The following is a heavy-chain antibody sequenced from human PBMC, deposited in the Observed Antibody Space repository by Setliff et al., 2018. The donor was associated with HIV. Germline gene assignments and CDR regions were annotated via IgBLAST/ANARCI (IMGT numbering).Heavy chain of an antibody. CDR1: GCVFSDYR. J-gene: IGHJ4*02. Sequence: ASVKVSCKASGCVFSDYRIHWVRQAPGQGLEYMGYIIPNSGGTMFARKFQDRVTMTRDTSISTVYLELSRLTSDDTAVYFCARDPELKQWLVRSPTFYFDYWGQGTLVTVSS. D-gene: IGHD6-19*01. CDR2: IIPNSGGT. V-gene: IGHV1-2*02. CDR3: ARDPELKQWLVRSPTFYFDY.